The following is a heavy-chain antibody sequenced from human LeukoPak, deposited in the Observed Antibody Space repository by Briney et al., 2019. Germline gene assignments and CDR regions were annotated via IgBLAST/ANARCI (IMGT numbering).Heavy chain of an antibody. CDR1: GSTFSSYA. V-gene: IGHV3-30-3*01. CDR3: ARDRYYYDSSGYYSPPY. CDR2: ISYDGSNK. D-gene: IGHD3-22*01. Sequence: GRSLRLSCAASGSTFSSYAMHRVRQAPGKGLEWVAVISYDGSNKYYADSVKGRFTISRDNSKNTLYLQMNSLRAEDTAVYYCARDRYYYDSSGYYSPPYWGQGTLVTVSS. J-gene: IGHJ4*02.